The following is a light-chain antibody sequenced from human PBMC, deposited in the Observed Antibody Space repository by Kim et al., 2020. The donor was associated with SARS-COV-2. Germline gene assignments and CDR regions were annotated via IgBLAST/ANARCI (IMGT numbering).Light chain of an antibody. CDR3: QQRSNWYT. CDR2: DAS. V-gene: IGKV3-11*01. CDR1: QSVSSY. J-gene: IGKJ2*01. Sequence: EIVLTQSPATLSLSPGERATLSCGASQSVSSYLAWYQQKPGQAPRLLIYDASNRATGIPARFSGSGSGTDFTLTISSLEPEDFAVYYCQQRSNWYTFGQGTKLEI.